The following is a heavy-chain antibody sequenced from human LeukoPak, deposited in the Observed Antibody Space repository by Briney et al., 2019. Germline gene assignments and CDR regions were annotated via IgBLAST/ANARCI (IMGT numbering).Heavy chain of an antibody. V-gene: IGHV3-74*01. D-gene: IGHD3-3*01. J-gene: IGHJ6*03. CDR1: GFTFSSYW. CDR3: ARRGERFLEWPIRTYYYYMDV. Sequence: GGSLRLSCAASGFTFSSYWMHWVRHAPGKGLVWVSRINSDGSSTSYADSVKGRFTISRDNAKNTLYLQMNSLRAEDTAVYYCARRGERFLEWPIRTYYYYMDVWGKGTTVTVSS. CDR2: INSDGSST.